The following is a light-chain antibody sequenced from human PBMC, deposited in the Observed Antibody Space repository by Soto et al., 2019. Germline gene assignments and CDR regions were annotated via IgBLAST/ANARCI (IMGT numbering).Light chain of an antibody. CDR1: QGISSY. CDR3: QQLNSYLSFT. V-gene: IGKV1-9*01. Sequence: DIQLTQSPSFLSASVGDRVTITCRASQGISSYLAWYQQKPGKAPKLLIYAASTLQSGVPSRFSGSGSGTEFTLTISSLQPEDFATYYCQQLNSYLSFTFGPGTKVHI. J-gene: IGKJ3*01. CDR2: AAS.